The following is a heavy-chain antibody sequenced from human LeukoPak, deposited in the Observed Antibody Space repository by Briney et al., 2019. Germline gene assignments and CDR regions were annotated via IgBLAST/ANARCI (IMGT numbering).Heavy chain of an antibody. Sequence: GASVKVSCKASGSTFTNYYMHLVRQAPGQGLEWMGLINPTGTGTNYAQKFRGRVTMTRDTSTTTVYMELSSLTSEDTAVYYCARVWGSSMIETNYFDLWGRGTLVTVSS. J-gene: IGHJ2*01. V-gene: IGHV1-46*01. CDR3: ARVWGSSMIETNYFDL. CDR1: GSTFTNYY. D-gene: IGHD3-22*01. CDR2: INPTGTGT.